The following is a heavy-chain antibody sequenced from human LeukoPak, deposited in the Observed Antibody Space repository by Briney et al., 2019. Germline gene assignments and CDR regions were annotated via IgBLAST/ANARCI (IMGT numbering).Heavy chain of an antibody. CDR3: ARGPISTGWYTFDY. Sequence: SETLSLICTVSGGSISTYFWSWIRQPPGKGLEWMGYIYAYGATNYNPSLKSRVTISVDTSKNQFSLNLRSVTAADTAVYYCARGPISTGWYTFDYWGQGTLVTVSS. J-gene: IGHJ4*02. CDR2: IYAYGAT. V-gene: IGHV4-4*08. D-gene: IGHD6-19*01. CDR1: GGSISTYF.